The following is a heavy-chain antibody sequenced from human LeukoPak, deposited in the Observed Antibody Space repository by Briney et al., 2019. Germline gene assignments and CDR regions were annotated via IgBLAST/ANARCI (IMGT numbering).Heavy chain of an antibody. CDR1: GFTFSSYA. D-gene: IGHD2-2*01. CDR2: ISGSGGST. V-gene: IGHV3-23*01. Sequence: GGSLRLSCAASGFTFSSYAMCWVRQAPGKGLEWVSAISGSGGSTYYADSVKGRFTISRDNSKNTLYLQMNSLRAEDTAVYYCAKDLCSSTSCSRPGYYFDYWGQGTLVTVSS. CDR3: AKDLCSSTSCSRPGYYFDY. J-gene: IGHJ4*02.